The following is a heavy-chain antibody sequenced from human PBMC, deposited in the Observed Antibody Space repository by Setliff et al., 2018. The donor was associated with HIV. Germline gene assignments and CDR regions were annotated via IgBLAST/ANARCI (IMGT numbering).Heavy chain of an antibody. D-gene: IGHD5-12*01. V-gene: IGHV3-30*02. Sequence: GGSLRLSCAASGYTFSSYVMHWVRQSPGKGLEWVALTWYDGRTTYYADSVKGRFTISRDNSKNTLNLQMNTLRAEDTAMYYCAKVGREYNGYDLTFDSWGQGTLVTVSS. CDR2: TWYDGRTT. CDR3: AKVGREYNGYDLTFDS. J-gene: IGHJ4*02. CDR1: GYTFSSYV.